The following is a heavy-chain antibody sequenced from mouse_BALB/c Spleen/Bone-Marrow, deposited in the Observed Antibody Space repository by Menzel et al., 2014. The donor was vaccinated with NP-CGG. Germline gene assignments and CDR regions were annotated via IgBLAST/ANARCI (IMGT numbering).Heavy chain of an antibody. J-gene: IGHJ4*01. D-gene: IGHD2-4*01. CDR2: ISSGGSYT. CDR1: GFTFSSYA. Sequence: EVKLVESGGGLVKPGGSLKLSCAASGFTFSSYAMSWVRQSPEKRLEWVAEISSGGSYTYYPDTVTGRFTISRDNAKNTLYLEMRSLRSEDTAMYYCAREGLRRRAAMDYWGQGTSVTVSS. CDR3: AREGLRRRAAMDY. V-gene: IGHV5-9-4*01.